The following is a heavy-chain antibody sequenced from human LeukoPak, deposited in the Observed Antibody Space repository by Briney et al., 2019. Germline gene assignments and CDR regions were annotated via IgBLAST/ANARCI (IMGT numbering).Heavy chain of an antibody. CDR3: AKRGRDGSGTPYYFDY. CDR2: ISGSGGST. V-gene: IGHV3-23*01. D-gene: IGHD3-10*01. CDR1: GLTFISYA. Sequence: GSLRLSCAASGLTFISYAMSWVRQAPGKGLEWVSAISGSGGSTYYADSVKGRFTISRDNSKNTLYLQMNSLRAEDTAVYYCAKRGRDGSGTPYYFDYWGQGTLVTVSS. J-gene: IGHJ4*02.